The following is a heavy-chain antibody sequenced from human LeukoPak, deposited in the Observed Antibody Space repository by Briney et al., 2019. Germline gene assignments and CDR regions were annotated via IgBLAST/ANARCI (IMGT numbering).Heavy chain of an antibody. CDR3: ARGSVAAPAVNGY. CDR1: GGTFSSYA. D-gene: IGHD6-19*01. V-gene: IGHV1-69*04. CDR2: IIPILGIA. Sequence: ASVKVSCKASGGTFSSYAISWVRQAPGQGLEWMGRIIPILGIANYAQKFQGRVTITADKSMSTAYMELSSLRSEDTAVYYCARGSVAAPAVNGYWGQGTLVTVSS. J-gene: IGHJ4*02.